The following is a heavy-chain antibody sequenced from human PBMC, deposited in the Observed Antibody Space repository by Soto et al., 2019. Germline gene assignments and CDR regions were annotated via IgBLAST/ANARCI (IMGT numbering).Heavy chain of an antibody. J-gene: IGHJ4*02. Sequence: ASVKVSCKASGYTFISYAIHWVRQAPGQRLEWMGWINAGNGNTKYSQKFQGRVTTTRDTSASTAYMELTSLRSEDTAVYYCARELQGLYYFDYWGQGTLVTVS. D-gene: IGHD2-15*01. V-gene: IGHV1-3*01. CDR1: GYTFISYA. CDR3: ARELQGLYYFDY. CDR2: INAGNGNT.